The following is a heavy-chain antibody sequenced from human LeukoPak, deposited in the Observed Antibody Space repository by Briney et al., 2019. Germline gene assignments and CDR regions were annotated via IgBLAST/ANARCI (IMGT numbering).Heavy chain of an antibody. Sequence: GESLKISCKGSGYTFTSYWIGWVRQMPRKGLEWMGIIWPGDSDTRYSPSFQGQVTISADKSISTAYLQWSSLRASDTAMYYCARLLGRLNTVTTLAYDYWGQGTLVTVSS. J-gene: IGHJ4*02. D-gene: IGHD4-17*01. V-gene: IGHV5-51*01. CDR2: IWPGDSDT. CDR1: GYTFTSYW. CDR3: ARLLGRLNTVTTLAYDY.